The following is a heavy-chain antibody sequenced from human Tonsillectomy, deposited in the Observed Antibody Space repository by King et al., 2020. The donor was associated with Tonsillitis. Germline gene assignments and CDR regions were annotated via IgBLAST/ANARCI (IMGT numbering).Heavy chain of an antibody. D-gene: IGHD1-26*01. V-gene: IGHV4-4*07. J-gene: IGHJ3*02. CDR1: DGSISTYY. Sequence: QLQESGPGLVKPSETLSLTCTVSDGSISTYYWSWIRQPAGKGLEWIGRIYTSGSTNYNPSLKSRVTMSVDTSKNQFPLKLSSVTAADTAVYYCARDPRGSGSYFSAFDIWGQGTMVTVSS. CDR2: IYTSGST. CDR3: ARDPRGSGSYFSAFDI.